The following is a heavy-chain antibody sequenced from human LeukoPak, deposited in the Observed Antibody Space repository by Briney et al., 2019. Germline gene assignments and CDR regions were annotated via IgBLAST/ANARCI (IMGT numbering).Heavy chain of an antibody. V-gene: IGHV1-2*02. CDR2: INPNSGGT. D-gene: IGHD3-10*01. CDR1: GYTFTGYY. Sequence: ASVKVSCKASGYTFTGYYMHWVRRAPGQGLEWMGWINPNSGGTNYAQKFQGRDTMTRDTSISTAYMELSRLRSDDTAVYYCARVIPTMVRGVMPNWFDPWGQGTLVTVSS. CDR3: ARVIPTMVRGVMPNWFDP. J-gene: IGHJ5*02.